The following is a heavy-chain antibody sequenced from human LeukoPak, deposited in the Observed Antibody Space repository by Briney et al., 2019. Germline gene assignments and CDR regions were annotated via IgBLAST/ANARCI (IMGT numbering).Heavy chain of an antibody. CDR3: ARGIAVAGVLY. J-gene: IGHJ4*02. D-gene: IGHD6-19*01. V-gene: IGHV4-34*01. CDR1: GGSFSGYY. CDR2: INHSGST. Sequence: SETLSLTCAVYGGSFSGYYWSWIRQPPGKGLEWIGEINHSGSTNYNPSLKSRVTISVDTSKNQFSLKLSSVTAADTAVYYCARGIAVAGVLYWGQGTLVTVSS.